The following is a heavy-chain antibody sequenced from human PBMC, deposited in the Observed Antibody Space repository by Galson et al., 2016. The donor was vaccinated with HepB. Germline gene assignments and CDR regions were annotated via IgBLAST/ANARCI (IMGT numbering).Heavy chain of an antibody. D-gene: IGHD6-13*01. V-gene: IGHV5-51*01. Sequence: QSGAEVKKPGDSLRISCEGSGYSFTNYWIGWVRQMPGKGLEWMGIIFPGDSDTVYSPSFQGQVTFSVDKSTSTAYLQWTTLTASDTAIYYCARHSSGSSWHPFDYWGQGTLVTVSS. J-gene: IGHJ4*02. CDR3: ARHSSGSSWHPFDY. CDR2: IFPGDSDT. CDR1: GYSFTNYW.